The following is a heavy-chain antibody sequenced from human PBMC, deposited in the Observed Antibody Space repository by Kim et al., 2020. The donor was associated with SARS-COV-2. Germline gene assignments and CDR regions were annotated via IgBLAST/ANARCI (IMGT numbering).Heavy chain of an antibody. CDR1: GFTFSTSP. D-gene: IGHD4-17*01. J-gene: IGHJ4*02. Sequence: GGSLRLSCVASGFTFSTSPMGWVRQAPGEGLEWVSRISWDGTRTYYADSVKGRVTMSSDKSKNTVYLHMNSLRVEDTAAYYCAKRVTNSGFDYWGQGA. V-gene: IGHV3-23*01. CDR2: ISWDGTRT. CDR3: AKRVTNSGFDY.